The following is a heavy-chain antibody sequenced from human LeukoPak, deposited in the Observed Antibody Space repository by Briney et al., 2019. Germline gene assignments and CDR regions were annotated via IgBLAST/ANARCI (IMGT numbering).Heavy chain of an antibody. CDR3: ARVYYGSGSYYNKPGAFDI. V-gene: IGHV3-53*04. CDR2: VYSGGST. J-gene: IGHJ3*02. D-gene: IGHD3-10*01. CDR1: GFTLSSNY. Sequence: GGSLRLSCAASGFTLSSNYMSWVRQAPGKGLEWVSVVYSGGSTYYADSVKGRFTISRHNSKNTLYLQMNSLRAEDTAVYYCARVYYGSGSYYNKPGAFDIGGQGTMVTVSS.